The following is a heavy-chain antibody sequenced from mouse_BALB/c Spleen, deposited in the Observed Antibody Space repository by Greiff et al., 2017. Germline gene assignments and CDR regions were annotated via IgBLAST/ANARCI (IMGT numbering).Heavy chain of an antibody. CDR2: ISYDGSN. Sequence: EVKLQESGPGLVKPSQSLSLTCSVTGYSITSGYYWNWIRQFPGNKLEWMGYISYDGSNNYNPSLKNRISITRDTSKNQFFLKLNSVTTEDTATYYCARRRVMVTTYFDYWGQGTTLTVSS. D-gene: IGHD2-1*01. CDR1: GYSITSGYY. CDR3: ARRRVMVTTYFDY. J-gene: IGHJ2*01. V-gene: IGHV3-6*02.